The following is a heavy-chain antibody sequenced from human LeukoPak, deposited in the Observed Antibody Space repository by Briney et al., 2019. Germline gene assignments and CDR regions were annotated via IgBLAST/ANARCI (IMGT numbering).Heavy chain of an antibody. CDR2: IYHTGST. CDR1: GGPITEYY. D-gene: IGHD6-19*01. V-gene: IGHV4-59*01. CDR3: ARDRGSTGYYYLDS. Sequence: SETLSLTCSVSGGPITEYYWSWIRQPPGKGLEWIGYIYHTGSTNYSPFLKSRVTMSVDASRNQFSLKLVSVAAADTAVYYCARDRGSTGYYYLDSWGQGILVTVSS. J-gene: IGHJ4*02.